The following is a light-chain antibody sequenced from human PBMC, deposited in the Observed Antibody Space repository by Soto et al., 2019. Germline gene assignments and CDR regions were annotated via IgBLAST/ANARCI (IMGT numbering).Light chain of an antibody. CDR2: AAS. J-gene: IGKJ1*01. Sequence: IQMTQSPSSLSASVGDRVTITCRASQDIGNDLGWYQQKPGKAPNLLIYAASSLQSGVPSRFSGSGSGTDFTLTISSLQPEDCATYYCLQDYNYPPTFGPGTKVDI. V-gene: IGKV1-6*01. CDR3: LQDYNYPPT. CDR1: QDIGND.